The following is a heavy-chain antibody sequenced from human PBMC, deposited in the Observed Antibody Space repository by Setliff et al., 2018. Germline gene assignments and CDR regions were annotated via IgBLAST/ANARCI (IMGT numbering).Heavy chain of an antibody. CDR3: ARRDSTGYYGYSFDF. V-gene: IGHV4-39*01. J-gene: IGHJ4*02. CDR2: IYYSGST. D-gene: IGHD3-22*01. CDR1: GGSISISRDW. Sequence: SETLSLTCTVSGGSISISRDWWGWFRQPPGKGLEWIGNIYYSGSTYYNPSLRSRVSISVETSKNQISLKLTSVSAADTAVYYCARRDSTGYYGYSFDFWGQGTRVTVSS.